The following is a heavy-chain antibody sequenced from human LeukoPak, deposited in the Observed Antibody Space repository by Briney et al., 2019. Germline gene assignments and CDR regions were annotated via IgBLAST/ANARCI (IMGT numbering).Heavy chain of an antibody. J-gene: IGHJ4*02. Sequence: PGGSLTLSCAASGFTFSYHWMTWVRQAPGKGLEWVANIKNDGTVKNYVDSVKGRFTISRDNSKNTLYLQMNSLRAEDTAVYYCASVRPGSFDYWGQGTLVTVSS. V-gene: IGHV3-7*03. D-gene: IGHD2-8*01. CDR2: IKNDGTVK. CDR3: ASVRPGSFDY. CDR1: GFTFSYHW.